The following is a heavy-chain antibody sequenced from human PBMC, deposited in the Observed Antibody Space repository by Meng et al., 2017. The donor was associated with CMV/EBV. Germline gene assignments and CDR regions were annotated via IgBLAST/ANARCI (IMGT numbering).Heavy chain of an antibody. CDR2: IYHSGST. J-gene: IGHJ4*02. CDR3: ARGTHGPWELLIEYYFDY. Sequence: SETLSLTCTVSGYSISSGYYWGWIRQPPGKGREWIGSIYHSGSTYYNTSLKSRVTISVDTSKNQFSLKLSSVTAADTAVYDCARGTHGPWELLIEYYFDYWGQGTLVTVSS. CDR1: GYSISSGYY. D-gene: IGHD1-26*01. V-gene: IGHV4-38-2*02.